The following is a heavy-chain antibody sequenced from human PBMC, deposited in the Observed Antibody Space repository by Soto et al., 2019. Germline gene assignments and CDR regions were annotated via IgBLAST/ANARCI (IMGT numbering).Heavy chain of an antibody. Sequence: GGSLRLSCAASGFTFSSYWMSWVRQAPGKGLEWVANIKQDGSEKYYVDSVKGRFTISRDNAKNSLYLQMNSLRAEDTAVYYCARAWSYYDNSGYSDYWGQGTLVTVSS. CDR3: ARAWSYYDNSGYSDY. V-gene: IGHV3-7*03. CDR2: IKQDGSEK. D-gene: IGHD3-22*01. J-gene: IGHJ4*02. CDR1: GFTFSSYW.